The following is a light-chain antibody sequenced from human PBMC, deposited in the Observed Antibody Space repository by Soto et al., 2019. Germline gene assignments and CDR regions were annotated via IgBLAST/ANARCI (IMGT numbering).Light chain of an antibody. Sequence: QPVLTQSSSASASLGSSVKLTCTLSSGYSNYIIAWHQQQPGKAPRYLMKLEASGSYNKGSGVPDRFSGSSSGADRYLTISTLQFEDEADYYCETWDSSTHVVFGGGTKLTVL. J-gene: IGLJ2*01. CDR3: ETWDSSTHVV. V-gene: IGLV4-60*02. CDR1: SGYSNYI. CDR2: LEASGSY.